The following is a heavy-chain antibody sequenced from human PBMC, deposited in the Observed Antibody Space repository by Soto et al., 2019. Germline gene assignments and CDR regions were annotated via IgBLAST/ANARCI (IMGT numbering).Heavy chain of an antibody. J-gene: IGHJ5*02. Sequence: QITLKESGPTLVKPTQTLTLTCTFSGFSLSTSGVGVVWIRQPPGKALEWLGIIYWDDDKRYSPSLKSRLTXTXDXSKTQVFPTITNMDPVDTGTYYCAHNLVAGTSWFDPWGQGTLVTVSS. CDR3: AHNLVAGTSWFDP. V-gene: IGHV2-5*02. CDR2: IYWDDDK. CDR1: GFSLSTSGVG. D-gene: IGHD6-19*01.